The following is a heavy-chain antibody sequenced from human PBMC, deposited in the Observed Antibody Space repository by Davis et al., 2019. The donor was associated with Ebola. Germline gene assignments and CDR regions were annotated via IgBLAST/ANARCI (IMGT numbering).Heavy chain of an antibody. CDR1: GYTFTSYG. Sequence: ASVKVSCKASGYTFTSYGISWVRQAPGQGLEWMGWISAYNGITNYAQKLPGRVTITAEESTSTAHMELSGLRFEDTAVYYCARGRRVTIIGGFSHYYMDAWGKGTTVTVSS. CDR2: ISAYNGIT. D-gene: IGHD3-3*01. J-gene: IGHJ6*03. V-gene: IGHV1-18*04. CDR3: ARGRRVTIIGGFSHYYMDA.